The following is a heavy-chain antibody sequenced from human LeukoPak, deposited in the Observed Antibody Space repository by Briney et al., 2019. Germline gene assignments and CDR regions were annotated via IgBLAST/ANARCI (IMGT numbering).Heavy chain of an antibody. CDR2: ISSSGSTI. D-gene: IGHD3-16*01. Sequence: PGGSLRPSCAASGFTFSDYYMSWLRQAPGKGREWVSYISSSGSTIYYADSVKGRFTISRDNAKNSLYLQMNSLRAEDTAVYYCARTGRVGGVPLGYWGQGTLVTVSS. CDR1: GFTFSDYY. CDR3: ARTGRVGGVPLGY. J-gene: IGHJ4*02. V-gene: IGHV3-11*04.